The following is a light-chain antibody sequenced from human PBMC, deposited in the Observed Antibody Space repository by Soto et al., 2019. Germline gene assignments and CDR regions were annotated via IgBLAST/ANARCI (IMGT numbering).Light chain of an antibody. Sequence: EVVMTQSPATLSVSPGERATFSCRASQSVGSNLAWYQQKPGRAPSLLIYTTSTRASGVPARFSGSGSGTEFTLTINSLQTEDFAVYYCQQFSSYPLTFGGGTKVDI. CDR2: TTS. J-gene: IGKJ4*01. CDR3: QQFSSYPLT. CDR1: QSVGSN. V-gene: IGKV3-15*01.